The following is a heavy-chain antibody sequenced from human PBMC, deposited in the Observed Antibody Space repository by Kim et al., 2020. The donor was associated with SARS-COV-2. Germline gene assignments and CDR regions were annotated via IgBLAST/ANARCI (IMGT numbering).Heavy chain of an antibody. J-gene: IGHJ4*02. V-gene: IGHV1-2*06. Sequence: ASVKVSCKASGYTFTGYYMHWVRQAPGQGLEWMGRINPNSGGTNYAQKFQGRVTMTRDTSISTAYMELSRLRSDDTAVYYCASMGTSWRPHDFDYWGQGTLVTVSS. D-gene: IGHD2-2*01. CDR3: ASMGTSWRPHDFDY. CDR2: INPNSGGT. CDR1: GYTFTGYY.